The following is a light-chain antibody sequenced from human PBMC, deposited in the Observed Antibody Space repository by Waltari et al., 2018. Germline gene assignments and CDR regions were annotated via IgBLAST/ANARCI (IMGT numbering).Light chain of an antibody. Sequence: EIVLTQSPGLLSLSPGERATLSCRASQSVSSSYLAWFRQRPGQAPRLLIYGASSRATGIPDRFSGSGSVTDFTLVISRLGPEDFAVYYCQQYADSPLTFGQGTSLEIK. CDR3: QQYADSPLT. J-gene: IGKJ2*01. CDR2: GAS. CDR1: QSVSSSY. V-gene: IGKV3-20*01.